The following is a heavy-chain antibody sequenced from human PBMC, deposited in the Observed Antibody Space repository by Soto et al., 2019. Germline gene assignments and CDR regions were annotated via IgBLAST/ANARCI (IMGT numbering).Heavy chain of an antibody. J-gene: IGHJ6*02. Sequence: PSETLSLTCAVSGYSISSGYYWGWIRQPPGKGLEWIGSIYHSGSTYYNPSLKSRVTISVDTSKNQFSLKLSSVTAADTAVYYCARQWGGYSYGYPYYYYGMDVWGQGTTVTVSS. D-gene: IGHD5-18*01. CDR1: GYSISSGYY. V-gene: IGHV4-38-2*01. CDR3: ARQWGGYSYGYPYYYYGMDV. CDR2: IYHSGST.